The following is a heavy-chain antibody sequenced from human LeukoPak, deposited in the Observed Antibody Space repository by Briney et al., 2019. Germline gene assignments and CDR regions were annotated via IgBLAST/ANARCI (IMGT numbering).Heavy chain of an antibody. CDR3: TTDPRVGDFWSGPTVDY. J-gene: IGHJ4*02. Sequence: GGSLRLSCAASGFTFSNAWMSWVCQAPGKGLEWVGRIKSKTDGGTTDYAAPVKGRFTISRDDSKNTLYLQMNSLKTEDTAVYYCTTDPRVGDFWSGPTVDYWGQGTLVTVSS. CDR2: IKSKTDGGTT. CDR1: GFTFSNAW. V-gene: IGHV3-15*01. D-gene: IGHD3-3*01.